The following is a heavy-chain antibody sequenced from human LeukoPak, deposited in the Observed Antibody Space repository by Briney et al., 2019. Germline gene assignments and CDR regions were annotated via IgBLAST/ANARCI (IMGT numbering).Heavy chain of an antibody. V-gene: IGHV3-30*02. CDR2: IRYDGSNK. CDR3: AKDYYDSSVFDY. Sequence: PGGSLRLSCAASGFTFSSYSMHWVRQAPGKGLEWVAFIRYDGSNKYYADSVKGRFTISRDNSKNTLYLQMNSLRAEDTAVYYCAKDYYDSSVFDYWGQGTLVTVSS. D-gene: IGHD3-22*01. CDR1: GFTFSSYS. J-gene: IGHJ4*02.